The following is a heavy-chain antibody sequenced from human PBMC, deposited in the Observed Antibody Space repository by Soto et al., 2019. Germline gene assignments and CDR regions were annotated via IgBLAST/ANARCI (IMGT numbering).Heavy chain of an antibody. D-gene: IGHD1-26*01. CDR1: GGSISSSNW. V-gene: IGHV4-4*02. CDR2: IYHSGST. J-gene: IGHJ6*02. Sequence: QVQLQESGPGLVKPSGTLSLTCAVSGGSISSSNWWSWVRQPPGKGLEWIGEIYHSGSTNYNPSLKIRVTISVDKSTNQFSLKLSSVTAADTAVYYCARVSGSYYYGMDVWGQGTTVTVSS. CDR3: ARVSGSYYYGMDV.